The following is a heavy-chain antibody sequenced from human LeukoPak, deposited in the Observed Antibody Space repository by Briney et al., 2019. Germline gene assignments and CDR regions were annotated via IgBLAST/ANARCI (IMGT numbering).Heavy chain of an antibody. V-gene: IGHV3-23*01. Sequence: GGSLRLSCAASGFTFSSYVMNWVRQAPGKGLEWVSIIGGSGAATHHADSVKGRFTTSRENSKNTLHLQMNSLRAEDTAIYYCAKVAFNSSSGHRYFDHWGQGTLVTVSS. CDR3: AKVAFNSSSGHRYFDH. D-gene: IGHD6-6*01. CDR2: IGGSGAAT. CDR1: GFTFSSYV. J-gene: IGHJ4*02.